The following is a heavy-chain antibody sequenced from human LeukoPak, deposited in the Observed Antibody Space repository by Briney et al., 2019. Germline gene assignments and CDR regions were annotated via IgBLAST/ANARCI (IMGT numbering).Heavy chain of an antibody. CDR1: GGTFSSYA. J-gene: IGHJ4*02. CDR2: IIHIFGIA. V-gene: IGHV1-69*10. Sequence: SVRVSCKASGGTFSSYAISWVRQAPGQGLEWMGGIIHIFGIANYAQKFQGRVTITADKSTSTAYMELSSLRSEDTAVYYCAREMATTRTDFDYWGQGTLVTVSS. D-gene: IGHD5-24*01. CDR3: AREMATTRTDFDY.